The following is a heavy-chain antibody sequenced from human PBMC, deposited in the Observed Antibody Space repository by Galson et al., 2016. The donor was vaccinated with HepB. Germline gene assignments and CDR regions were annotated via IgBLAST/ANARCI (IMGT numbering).Heavy chain of an antibody. CDR3: ARAPRMGYGTGLYGMDV. Sequence: SVKVSCKASGYTFIGYYMHWVRQAPGQGLEWMGWINPNGGGTNYAQKFQGRVTMTTDTSTSTAYMELSRLRSDDMAIYYCARAPRMGYGTGLYGMDVWGRGATVTVSS. J-gene: IGHJ6*02. CDR1: GYTFIGYY. V-gene: IGHV1-2*02. CDR2: INPNGGGT. D-gene: IGHD1/OR15-1a*01.